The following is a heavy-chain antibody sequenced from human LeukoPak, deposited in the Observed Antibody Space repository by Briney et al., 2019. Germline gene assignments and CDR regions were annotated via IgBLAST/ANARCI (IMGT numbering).Heavy chain of an antibody. D-gene: IGHD2-15*01. J-gene: IGHJ3*02. CDR3: ASRSGGSSAAGAFDI. Sequence: GESLKISCKGSGYSFTSYWIGWVRQMPGKGLEWMGIIYPGDSDTRYSPSFQGQITISADKSNSTAYLQWSSLKASDTAMYYCASRSGGSSAAGAFDIWGQGTMVTVSS. CDR2: IYPGDSDT. CDR1: GYSFTSYW. V-gene: IGHV5-51*01.